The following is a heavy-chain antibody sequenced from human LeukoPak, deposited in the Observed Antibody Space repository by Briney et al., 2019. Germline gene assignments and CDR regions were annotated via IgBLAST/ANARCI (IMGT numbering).Heavy chain of an antibody. D-gene: IGHD3-16*01. CDR3: ARGGYYVLGNDFMFDP. V-gene: IGHV4-34*01. J-gene: IGHJ5*02. Sequence: GSLRLSCAASGFTFSSYWMSWIRQPPGKGLEWIGEINHSGSTNYNPSLKSRVTISVDTSKNQFSLKLSSVTAADTAVYYCARGGYYVLGNDFMFDPWGQGTLVTVSS. CDR2: INHSGST. CDR1: GFTFSSYW.